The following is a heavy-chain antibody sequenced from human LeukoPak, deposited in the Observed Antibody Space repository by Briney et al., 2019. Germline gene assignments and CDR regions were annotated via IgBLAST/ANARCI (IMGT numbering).Heavy chain of an antibody. J-gene: IGHJ4*02. Sequence: SETLSLTCTVSGGSISSYYWSWIRQPPGKGLEWIGDILYSGSTDYNSSLKSRVTISVDTPRNQFSLKLSSVSAADTAVYYCARRSYSSPFDYWGQGTLVTVSS. D-gene: IGHD6-19*01. CDR1: GGSISSYY. V-gene: IGHV4-59*08. CDR2: ILYSGST. CDR3: ARRSYSSPFDY.